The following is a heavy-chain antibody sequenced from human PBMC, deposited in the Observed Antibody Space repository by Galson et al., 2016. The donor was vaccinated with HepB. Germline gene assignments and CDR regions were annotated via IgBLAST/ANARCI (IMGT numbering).Heavy chain of an antibody. V-gene: IGHV3-23*01. CDR3: AKAEAYTSDFHH. CDR1: GFTFSRHT. D-gene: IGHD2-2*02. CDR2: ISGGGSNT. J-gene: IGHJ4*02. Sequence: SLRLSCAASGFTFSRHTMSWVRQDPGKGLEWVSAISGGGSNTYYAGSVKGRFTISRDNSKNTLYLQMNSLRAEDTAVYYCAKAEAYTSDFHHWGQETLVTVSS.